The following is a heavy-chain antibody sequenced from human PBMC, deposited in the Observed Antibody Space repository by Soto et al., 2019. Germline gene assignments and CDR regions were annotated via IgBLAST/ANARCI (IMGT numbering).Heavy chain of an antibody. CDR1: GFTFSSYS. V-gene: IGHV3-21*01. CDR3: ARADWGSYPRLDYFDY. Sequence: PWGSLRLSCAASGFTFSSYSMNWVRQAPGKGLEWVSSISSSSSYIYYADSVKGRFTISRDNAKNSLYLQMNSLRAEDTAVYYCARADWGSYPRLDYFDYWGQGTLVTVSS. D-gene: IGHD3-16*02. J-gene: IGHJ4*02. CDR2: ISSSSSYI.